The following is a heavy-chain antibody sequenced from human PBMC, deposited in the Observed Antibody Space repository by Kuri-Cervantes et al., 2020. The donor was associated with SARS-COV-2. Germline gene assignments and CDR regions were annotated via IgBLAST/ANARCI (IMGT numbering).Heavy chain of an antibody. Sequence: LRLSCTVSGGSINIANYYWSWVRQPPGMGLEWIGHIYYSGNTYYNPSLKSRVSMSVDTSKNQFSLKLNAVTAADTAVYYRASPIIVGATDYWGQGILVTVSS. CDR1: GGSINIANYY. V-gene: IGHV4-30-4*08. CDR3: ASPIIVGATDY. J-gene: IGHJ4*02. CDR2: IYYSGNT. D-gene: IGHD1-26*01.